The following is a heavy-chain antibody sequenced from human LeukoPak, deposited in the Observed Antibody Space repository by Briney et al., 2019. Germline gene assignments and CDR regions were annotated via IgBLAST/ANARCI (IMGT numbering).Heavy chain of an antibody. D-gene: IGHD3-10*01. Sequence: ASVKVSCKASGYTITNNWMHWVRQAPGQGLEWMGWINPNSGGTNYAQKFQGRVTMTRDTSISTAYMELSRLRSDDTAVYYCARVAGLYYGSGSYSAYMDVWGKGTTVTVSS. J-gene: IGHJ6*03. CDR2: INPNSGGT. V-gene: IGHV1-2*02. CDR1: GYTITNNW. CDR3: ARVAGLYYGSGSYSAYMDV.